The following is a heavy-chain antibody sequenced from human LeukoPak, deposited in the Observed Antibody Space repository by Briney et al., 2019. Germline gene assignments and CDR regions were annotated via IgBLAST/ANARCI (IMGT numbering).Heavy chain of an antibody. J-gene: IGHJ4*02. CDR3: ARLSSALNPPFDH. CDR2: IYYNGIT. D-gene: IGHD3-22*01. CDR1: GGSITPYY. V-gene: IGHV4-59*08. Sequence: PSETLSLTCTVSGGSITPYYWSWVRQPPGRGLEWIAYIYYNGITNYSPSLKGRATISVDTSNNQFSLNLISVTTSDTAVYYCARLSSALNPPFDHWGPGTLVTVSS.